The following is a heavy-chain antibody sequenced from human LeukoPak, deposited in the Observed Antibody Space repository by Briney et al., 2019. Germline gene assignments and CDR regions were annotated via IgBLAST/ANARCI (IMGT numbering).Heavy chain of an antibody. CDR2: ISDSGGIT. CDR1: GFTFNTFA. Sequence: GGSLRLSCAASGFTFNTFAMSWDRQAPGKGLEWVSSISDSGGITYYADSVKGRFTISRDNSKNTLYLQMNSLRAEDTAVYYCARDSGYSGYSDYWGQGTLVTVSS. V-gene: IGHV3-23*01. J-gene: IGHJ4*02. CDR3: ARDSGYSGYSDY. D-gene: IGHD5-12*01.